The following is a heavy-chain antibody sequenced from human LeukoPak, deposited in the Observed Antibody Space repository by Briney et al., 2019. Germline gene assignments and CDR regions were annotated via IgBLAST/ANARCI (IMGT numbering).Heavy chain of an antibody. V-gene: IGHV4-31*03. CDR3: ARFSTYSDNWFDP. D-gene: IGHD2-21*01. CDR1: GGSISSGGYY. J-gene: IGHJ5*02. Sequence: SQTLSLTCTVSGGSISSGGYYWSWIRQHPGKGLEWIGYIYYSGSTYYNPSLKSRVTISVDTSKNQFSLKLSSVTAADTAVYYCARFSTYSDNWFDPWGQGTLVTISS. CDR2: IYYSGST.